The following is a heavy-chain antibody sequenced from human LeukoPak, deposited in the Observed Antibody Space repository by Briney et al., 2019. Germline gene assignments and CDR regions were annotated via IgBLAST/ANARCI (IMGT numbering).Heavy chain of an antibody. J-gene: IGHJ5*02. CDR2: ISPSGGST. D-gene: IGHD2-2*03. CDR3: ARGLLGYCSSSSCLKWFDP. V-gene: IGHV1-46*01. Sequence: ASVKLSCKAFGYTFAGYWMHWVRQAPGQGPEWMGVISPSGGSTIYAQKFKGRVTLTRDMSTSTDYMELSSLRSEDTAVYFCARGLLGYCSSSSCLKWFDPWGQGTLVTVSS. CDR1: GYTFAGYW.